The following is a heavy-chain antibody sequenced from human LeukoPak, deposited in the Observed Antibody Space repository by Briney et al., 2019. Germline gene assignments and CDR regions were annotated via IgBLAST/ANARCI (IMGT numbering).Heavy chain of an antibody. J-gene: IGHJ4*02. V-gene: IGHV4-59*01. CDR1: GGSISGYY. Sequence: PSETLSLTCTVSGGSISGYYWTWIRQPPGKGLEYIWSVSYSGGTNYNPSLKSRVNISVDTSRNQFSLKLRPVTAADTAVYYCARDASGAFYFDYWGQGTLVSVSS. CDR3: ARDASGAFYFDY. CDR2: VSYSGGT. D-gene: IGHD2-15*01.